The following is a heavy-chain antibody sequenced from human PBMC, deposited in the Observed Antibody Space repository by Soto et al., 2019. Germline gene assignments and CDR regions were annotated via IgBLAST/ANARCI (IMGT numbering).Heavy chain of an antibody. V-gene: IGHV3-7*03. D-gene: IGHD2-21*01. CDR1: GFTFSSYW. CDR3: ASHSLAYYDDY. Sequence: GGSLRLSCAASGFTFSSYWMSWVRQAPGKGLEWVANIKQDGSEKYYVDSVKGRFTISRDNAKNSLYLQMNSLRAEDTAVYYCASHSLAYYDDYWGQGTLVTVFS. J-gene: IGHJ4*02. CDR2: IKQDGSEK.